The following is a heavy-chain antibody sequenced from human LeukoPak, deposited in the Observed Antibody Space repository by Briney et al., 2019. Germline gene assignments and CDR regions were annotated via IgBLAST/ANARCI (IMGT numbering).Heavy chain of an antibody. D-gene: IGHD4-17*01. CDR1: GFTFSSYW. J-gene: IGHJ4*02. CDR3: ARGVDYGDYGFDY. CDR2: IKQDGSEK. V-gene: IGHV3-7*03. Sequence: PGGSLRLSCAASGFTFSSYWMSWVRQAPGKGLEWVANIKQDGSEKYYVDSVKGRFTISRDNAKNSLYLQMNSLRAEDTAVYYCARGVDYGDYGFDYWGQGTLVTVSS.